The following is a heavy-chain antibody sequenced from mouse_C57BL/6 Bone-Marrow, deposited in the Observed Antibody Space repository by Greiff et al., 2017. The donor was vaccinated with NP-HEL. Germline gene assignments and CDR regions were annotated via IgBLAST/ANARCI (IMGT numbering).Heavy chain of an antibody. J-gene: IGHJ1*03. CDR3: ARGYYGSSRYFDV. Sequence: QVQLQQPGAELVKPGASVKLSCKASGYTFTSYWMHWVKQRPGQGLEWIGMIHPNSGSTNYNEKFKGKATLTADKSSSTAYMELRSLTSEDSAVYFCARGYYGSSRYFDVWGTGTTVTVSS. D-gene: IGHD1-1*01. V-gene: IGHV1-64*01. CDR1: GYTFTSYW. CDR2: IHPNSGST.